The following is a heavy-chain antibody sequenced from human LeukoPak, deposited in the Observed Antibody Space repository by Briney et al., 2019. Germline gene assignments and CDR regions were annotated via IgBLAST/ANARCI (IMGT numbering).Heavy chain of an antibody. J-gene: IGHJ3*01. V-gene: IGHV3-9*03. CDR1: GFTFDDYA. CDR3: AKFMAAAGTKQFDDAFDV. Sequence: GGSVRLSCAASGFTFDDYAMHWVRQAPGKGLEWVSGISGNSGNVGYGDSVQGRFAISRDNAKNSLYLQMNSLRVEDMALYYCAKFMAAAGTKQFDDAFDVWGQGTMVTV. CDR2: ISGNSGNV. D-gene: IGHD6-13*01.